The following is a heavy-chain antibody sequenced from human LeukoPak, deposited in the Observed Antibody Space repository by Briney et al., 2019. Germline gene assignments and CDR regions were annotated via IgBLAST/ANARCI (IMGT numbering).Heavy chain of an antibody. V-gene: IGHV3-33*01. Sequence: GGSLRLSCAASGFTFSSYGMHWVRQAPGKGLEWVAVIWYDGSNEYYADSVKGRFTISRDNSKNTLYLQMNSLRAEDTAVYYCARDIHSGDLDYWGQGTLVTVSS. D-gene: IGHD4-17*01. CDR3: ARDIHSGDLDY. CDR1: GFTFSSYG. J-gene: IGHJ4*02. CDR2: IWYDGSNE.